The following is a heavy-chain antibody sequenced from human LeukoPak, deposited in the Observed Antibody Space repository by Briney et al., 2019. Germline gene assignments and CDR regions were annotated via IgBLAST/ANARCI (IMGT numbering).Heavy chain of an antibody. Sequence: AGGSLRLPCAASGFTFSSYSMNWVRQAPGKGLEWVSYISSSSTIYYADPVKGRFTISRDNAKNSLYLQMNSLRAEDTAVYYCARGRGQLLLGGDAFDIWGQGTMVTVSS. V-gene: IGHV3-48*01. J-gene: IGHJ3*02. CDR1: GFTFSSYS. CDR3: ARGRGQLLLGGDAFDI. CDR2: ISSSSTI. D-gene: IGHD2-2*01.